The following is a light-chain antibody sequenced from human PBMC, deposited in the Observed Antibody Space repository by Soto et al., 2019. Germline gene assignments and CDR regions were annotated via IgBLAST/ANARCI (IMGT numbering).Light chain of an antibody. CDR3: SSYTSGSTRVV. V-gene: IGLV2-14*03. CDR1: SSDVGGYNY. CDR2: DVS. Sequence: QSALTQPASVSGSPGQSITISCTETSSDVGGYNYVSWYQQHPGKAPKVMIYDVSKRPSGISNRFSGSKSGNTASLTISGLQVEDEADYYCSSYTSGSTRVVFGGGTKVTVL. J-gene: IGLJ2*01.